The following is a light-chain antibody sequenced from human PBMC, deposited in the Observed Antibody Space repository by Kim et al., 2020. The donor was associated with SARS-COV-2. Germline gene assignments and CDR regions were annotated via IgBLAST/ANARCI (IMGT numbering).Light chain of an antibody. CDR3: QECGSSPRST. CDR2: GAS. J-gene: IGKJ2*02. CDR1: QSVSSKY. V-gene: IGKV3-20*01. Sequence: EVVLTQSPGTLSLSPGDRATLSCRASQSVSSKYLAWYQQKPGQPPRLLVFGASTRATGIPDRFSGSGSGTDFTLTITRLEPEDVEVYYCQECGSSPRSTLGQGTKLEI.